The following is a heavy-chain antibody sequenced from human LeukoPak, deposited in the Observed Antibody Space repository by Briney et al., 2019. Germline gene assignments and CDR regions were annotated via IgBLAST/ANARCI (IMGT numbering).Heavy chain of an antibody. CDR3: ARDINTYYYDSSGYLDPSIFDY. V-gene: IGHV3-30*04. J-gene: IGHJ4*02. D-gene: IGHD3-22*01. Sequence: GGSLRLSCAASGFTFSSSAVHWVRQAPGKGLEWVAVISYDGSNKYYADSVKGRFTISRDNSRNTLYLQMNSLRAEDTAVYYCARDINTYYYDSSGYLDPSIFDYWGQGTLVTVSS. CDR2: ISYDGSNK. CDR1: GFTFSSSA.